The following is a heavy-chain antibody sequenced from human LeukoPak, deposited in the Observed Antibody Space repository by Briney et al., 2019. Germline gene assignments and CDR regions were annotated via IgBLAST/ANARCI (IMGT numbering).Heavy chain of an antibody. J-gene: IGHJ6*02. CDR1: GGSISGSSYY. Sequence: SETLSLTCTVSGGSISGSSYYWGWIRQPPGKGLEWIGYFYYSGSTYYNPSLKSRVTISVDTSKNQFSLKLSSVTAADTAVYYCARKDYYYYGMDVWGQGTTVTVSS. V-gene: IGHV4-31*03. CDR2: FYYSGST. CDR3: ARKDYYYYGMDV.